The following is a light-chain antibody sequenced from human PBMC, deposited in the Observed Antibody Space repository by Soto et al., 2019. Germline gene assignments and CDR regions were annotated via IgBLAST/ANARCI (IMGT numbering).Light chain of an antibody. CDR1: SSDVGGYNF. V-gene: IGLV2-11*01. Sequence: QSVLTQPRSVSGSPGQSVTISCTGTSSDVGGYNFVSWYQQHPGKAPKLMIYDVSKRPSGVPDRFSGSTSGNTASLNISGLQAEDEADYYCCSYAGTYTYVFGTGTKVTV. CDR3: CSYAGTYTYV. CDR2: DVS. J-gene: IGLJ1*01.